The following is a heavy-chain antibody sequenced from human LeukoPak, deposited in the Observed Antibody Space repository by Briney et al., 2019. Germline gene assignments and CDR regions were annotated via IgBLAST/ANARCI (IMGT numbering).Heavy chain of an antibody. J-gene: IGHJ5*02. CDR2: IKQDGSEK. Sequence: GGSMRLSCAASGFTFSRYWMSWVRQAPGKGLEWVANIKQDGSEKYYVDSVKGRFTISRDNAKNSLYLQMNSLRSEETAVYYCARDDCSSSSCYHNGFDPWGQGTLVTVSS. D-gene: IGHD2-2*01. CDR1: GFTFSRYW. CDR3: ARDDCSSSSCYHNGFDP. V-gene: IGHV3-7*01.